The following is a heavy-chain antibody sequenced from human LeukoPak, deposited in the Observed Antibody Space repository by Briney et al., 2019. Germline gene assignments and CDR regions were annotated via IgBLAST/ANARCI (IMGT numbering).Heavy chain of an antibody. J-gene: IGHJ4*02. CDR2: ISDIGSI. CDR1: GGSISSYY. D-gene: IGHD2/OR15-2a*01. Sequence: SETLSLTGTVSGGSISSYYWSWIRQPPGKGLEWIAYISDIGSINYNPSLKSRVTISLDTSKNQFSLKLSSVTAADTAVYYCAGHHPRNTVDFWGQGTLVTVSS. CDR3: AGHHPRNTVDF. V-gene: IGHV4-59*08.